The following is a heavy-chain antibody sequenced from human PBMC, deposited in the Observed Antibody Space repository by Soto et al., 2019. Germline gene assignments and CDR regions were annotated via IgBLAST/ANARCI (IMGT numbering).Heavy chain of an antibody. CDR1: GFTFSSYP. Sequence: PGGSLRLSCAASGFTFSSYPMNWVRQAPGKGLEWISYIGGSSGTIYYADSVKGRFTISRDNAKNSLFLQMNSLRAEDTAVYYCAREGLSSNWLNWFDPWGQGTLVTVSS. D-gene: IGHD6-13*01. CDR3: AREGLSSNWLNWFDP. V-gene: IGHV3-48*01. CDR2: IGGSSGTI. J-gene: IGHJ5*02.